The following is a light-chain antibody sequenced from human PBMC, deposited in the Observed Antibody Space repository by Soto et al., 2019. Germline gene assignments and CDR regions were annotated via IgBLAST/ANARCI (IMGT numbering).Light chain of an antibody. CDR3: QHYSYSHWT. V-gene: IGKV3-20*01. CDR2: GVY. J-gene: IGKJ1*01. CDR1: QTGNNNY. Sequence: IVLTQSPGTLSLSPGERATLSCRASQTGNNNYVAWYQHKSGQAPRLLIYGVYTRASGIPDRFSGSGSGTEFTLTITRLEPEDSAVYFCQHYSYSHWTFGQGTKVEIK.